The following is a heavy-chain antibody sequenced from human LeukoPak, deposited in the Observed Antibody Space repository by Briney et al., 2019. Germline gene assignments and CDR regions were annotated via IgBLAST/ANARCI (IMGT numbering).Heavy chain of an antibody. V-gene: IGHV3-48*01. CDR1: GFTFSSYS. J-gene: IGHJ4*02. CDR3: ASRDSGYAIRNYLVEDHFDY. D-gene: IGHD2-8*01. CDR2: ISSSSSTI. Sequence: PGGSLRLSCAASGFTFSSYSMNWVRQAPGKGLEWVSYISSSSSTIYYADSVKGRFTISRDNAKNSLYLQMNSLRAEDTAVYYCASRDSGYAIRNYLVEDHFDYWGQGTLVTVSS.